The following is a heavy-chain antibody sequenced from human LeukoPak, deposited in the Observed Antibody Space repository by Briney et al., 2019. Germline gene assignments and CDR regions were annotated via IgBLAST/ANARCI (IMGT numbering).Heavy chain of an antibody. J-gene: IGHJ4*02. CDR3: GRDSDSPGNSMDY. V-gene: IGHV3-74*01. Sequence: PGGSLRLSCAASGFTFSSYWMHWVRQVPGKGLVWVSIIKSDGSTTKYADSVKGRFTMSRDNAKNTLFLRMNSLRAEDTAVYYCGRDSDSPGNSMDYWGQGTLVTVSS. CDR2: IKSDGSTT. D-gene: IGHD2/OR15-2a*01. CDR1: GFTFSSYW.